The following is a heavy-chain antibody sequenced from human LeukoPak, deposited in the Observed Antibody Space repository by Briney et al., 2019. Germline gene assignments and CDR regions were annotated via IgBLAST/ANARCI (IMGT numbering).Heavy chain of an antibody. J-gene: IGHJ4*02. CDR3: ARSPIRPKLRYFDRILYYFDY. Sequence: ASVKVSCKTSGGTFTSYDINWVRQATGQGLEWMGWMNPNSGNTGYAQKFQGRVTMTRNTSISTAYMELSSLRSEDTAVYYCARSPIRPKLRYFDRILYYFDYWGQGTLVTVSS. CDR1: GGTFTSYD. V-gene: IGHV1-8*02. D-gene: IGHD3-9*01. CDR2: MNPNSGNT.